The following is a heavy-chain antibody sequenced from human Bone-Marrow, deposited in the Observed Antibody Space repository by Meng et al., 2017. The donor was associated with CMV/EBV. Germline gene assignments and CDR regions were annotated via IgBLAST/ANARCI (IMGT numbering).Heavy chain of an antibody. CDR1: GYTFTSYG. CDR2: INPSADST. CDR3: ARDTQNPGLEWLDYYGMDV. J-gene: IGHJ6*02. D-gene: IGHD3-3*01. Sequence: DSVKVSCKASGYTFTSYGISWVRQAPGQGLEWMGIINPSADSTNYAQKFQGRVTMTRDTATSTAYMELSSLRSEDTAVYYCARDTQNPGLEWLDYYGMDVWGQGTTVTVSS. V-gene: IGHV1-46*01.